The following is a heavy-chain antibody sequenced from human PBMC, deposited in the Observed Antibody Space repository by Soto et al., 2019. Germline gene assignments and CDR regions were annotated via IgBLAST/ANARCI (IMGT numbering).Heavy chain of an antibody. Sequence: GGSLRLSCAVSGFTFDDNAMHWVRQAPGKGLEWVSGINWKSDIGYADSVKGRFTISRDNAENSLYLQMNSLRAEDTALYYCAISQDRGGRTTFIYWGQGTQVTVSS. CDR3: AISQDRGGRTTFIY. J-gene: IGHJ4*02. D-gene: IGHD3-16*01. CDR2: INWKSDI. CDR1: GFTFDDNA. V-gene: IGHV3-9*01.